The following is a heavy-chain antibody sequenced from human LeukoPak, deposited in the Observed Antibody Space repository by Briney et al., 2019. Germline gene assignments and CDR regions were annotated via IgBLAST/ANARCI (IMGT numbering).Heavy chain of an antibody. CDR2: ISGSGGST. Sequence: TGGSLRLSCAASGFTFSSYGMSWVRQAPGKGLEWVSAISGSGGSTYYADSVKGRFTISRDNSKNTLYLQMNSLKTEDTAVYYCTSPDTTYWGQGTLVTVSS. D-gene: IGHD1-26*01. CDR1: GFTFSSYG. J-gene: IGHJ4*02. CDR3: TSPDTTY. V-gene: IGHV3-23*01.